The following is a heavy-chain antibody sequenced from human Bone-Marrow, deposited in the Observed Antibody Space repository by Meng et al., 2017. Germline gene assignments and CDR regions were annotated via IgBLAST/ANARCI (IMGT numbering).Heavy chain of an antibody. D-gene: IGHD3-9*01. Sequence: EWQLVECGGGLVQPGGYLRLSCAASGFTFSSYNMHWVRHTPGEGLVWVSRINTDASITTYADSVKGRFTISRDDAKNTVYLQMNSLRAEDTAVYYCARDADWVIFDHWGQGALVTVSS. CDR1: GFTFSSYN. CDR3: ARDADWVIFDH. J-gene: IGHJ4*02. V-gene: IGHV3-74*03. CDR2: INTDASIT.